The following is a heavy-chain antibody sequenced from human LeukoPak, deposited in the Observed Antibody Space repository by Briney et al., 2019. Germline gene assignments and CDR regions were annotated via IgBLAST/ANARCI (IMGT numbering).Heavy chain of an antibody. V-gene: IGHV4-39*01. CDR1: GGSISSSSYY. CDR3: ARGCFSRWLQSRDIPLVGQYRANWFDP. J-gene: IGHJ5*02. D-gene: IGHD1-26*01. CDR2: IYYSGST. Sequence: SETLSLTCTVSGGSISSSSYYWGWIRQPPGKGLEWIGSIYYSGSTYYNPSLKSRVTISVDTSKNQFSLKLSSVTAADTAVYYCARGCFSRWLQSRDIPLVGQYRANWFDPWGQGTLVTVSS.